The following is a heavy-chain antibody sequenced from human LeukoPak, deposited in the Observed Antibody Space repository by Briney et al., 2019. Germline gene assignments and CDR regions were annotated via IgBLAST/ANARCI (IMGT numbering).Heavy chain of an antibody. J-gene: IGHJ4*02. Sequence: ASVKVSCKASGYTFTSYGISWLRQATGQGLEWRGWMNPYSGNTGFAQKLHGRVTNTRNTSIRTTNIELSSMRSEDTAVYYCAKHPTYYYDSSGSPFDYWGQGTLVTVSS. CDR1: GYTFTSYG. CDR3: AKHPTYYYDSSGSPFDY. V-gene: IGHV1-8*03. D-gene: IGHD3-22*01. CDR2: MNPYSGNT.